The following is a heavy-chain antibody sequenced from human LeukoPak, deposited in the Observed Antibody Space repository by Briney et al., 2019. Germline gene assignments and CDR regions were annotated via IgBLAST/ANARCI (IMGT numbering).Heavy chain of an antibody. J-gene: IGHJ5*02. CDR3: ARATYYDFRNWFDP. V-gene: IGHV1-18*01. Sequence: ASVKVSCKASGYTFTSYGISWVRQAPGQGLEWMGWISAYNGNTNYAQKLQGRVTMTTDTFTSTAYMELRSLRSDDTAVYYCARATYYDFRNWFDPWGQGTLVTVSS. CDR2: ISAYNGNT. CDR1: GYTFTSYG. D-gene: IGHD3-3*01.